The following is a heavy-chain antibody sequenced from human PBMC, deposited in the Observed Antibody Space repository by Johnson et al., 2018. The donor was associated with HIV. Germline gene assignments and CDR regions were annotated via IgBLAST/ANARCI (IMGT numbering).Heavy chain of an antibody. J-gene: IGHJ3*02. CDR1: GFTFSSYA. V-gene: IGHV3-30*04. CDR2: ISYDGSHK. Sequence: QVQLVESGGGVVQPGRSLRLSCAASGFTFSSYAMHWVRQAPGKGLEWVAVISYDGSHKYYADSVKGRFTISRDNSKNTLYLQMNSLRAEDTAVYYCAKGLYSGYEDDAFDIWGQGTMVTVSS. CDR3: AKGLYSGYEDDAFDI. D-gene: IGHD5-12*01.